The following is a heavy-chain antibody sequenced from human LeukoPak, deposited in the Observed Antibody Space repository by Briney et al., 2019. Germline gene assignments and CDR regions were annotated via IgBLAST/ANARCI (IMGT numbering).Heavy chain of an antibody. CDR3: ASTPRRFRGGLRWGNYFDY. CDR2: IYYSGST. Sequence: PSQTLSLTCTVSGGSISSGDYYWSWIRQPPGKGLEWIGYIYYSGSTYYNPSLKSRVTISVDTSKNQFSLKLSSVTAADTAVYYCASTPRRFRGGLRWGNYFDYWGQGTLVTVSS. J-gene: IGHJ4*02. CDR1: GGSISSGDYY. V-gene: IGHV4-30-4*01. D-gene: IGHD3-10*01.